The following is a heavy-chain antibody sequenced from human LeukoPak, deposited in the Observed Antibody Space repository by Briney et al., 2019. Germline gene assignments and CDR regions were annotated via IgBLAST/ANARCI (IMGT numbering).Heavy chain of an antibody. CDR3: AKEWGEDGYNN. J-gene: IGHJ4*02. V-gene: IGHV3-30*18. CDR2: ISYDGSNK. Sequence: PGRSLRLSCAASGFTFSSYGMHWVRQAPGKGLEWVAVISYDGSNKYYADSVKGRFTTSRDNSKNTLYLQMNSLRAEDTAVYYCAKEWGEDGYNNWGQGTLVTVSS. D-gene: IGHD5-24*01. CDR1: GFTFSSYG.